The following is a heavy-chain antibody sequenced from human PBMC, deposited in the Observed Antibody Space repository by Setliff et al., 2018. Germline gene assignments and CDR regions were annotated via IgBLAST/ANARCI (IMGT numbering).Heavy chain of an antibody. CDR1: GFTFSSHW. J-gene: IGHJ4*02. CDR2: INNDGSST. Sequence: PGGSLRLSCAAAGFTFSSHWMHWVRQAPGKWLMWVSRINNDGSSTTYEDSVKGRFTISRDNAKNTLYLQMNSLRAEDTAVYYCARAHSSTLSVHDYWGQGTLVTVSS. D-gene: IGHD2-2*01. CDR3: ARAHSSTLSVHDY. V-gene: IGHV3-74*01.